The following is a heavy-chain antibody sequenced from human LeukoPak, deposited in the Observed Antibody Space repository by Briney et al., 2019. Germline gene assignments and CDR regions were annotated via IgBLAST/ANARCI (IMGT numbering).Heavy chain of an antibody. CDR2: IYTSGST. CDR3: ASDSFLDSSSWEFDY. Sequence: PSETLSLTCTVSGGSISSYYWSWIRQPAGKGLEWIGRIYTSGSTNYNPSLKSRVTMSVDTSKNQFSLKLSSVTAADTAVYYCASDSFLDSSSWEFDYWGQGTLVTVSS. CDR1: GGSISSYY. V-gene: IGHV4-4*07. J-gene: IGHJ4*02. D-gene: IGHD6-13*01.